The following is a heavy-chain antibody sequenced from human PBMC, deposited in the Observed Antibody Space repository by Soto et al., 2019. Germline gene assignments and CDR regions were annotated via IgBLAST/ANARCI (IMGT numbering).Heavy chain of an antibody. J-gene: IGHJ4*02. CDR2: VNTYNGNP. V-gene: IGHV1-18*01. D-gene: IGHD6-6*01. Sequence: QVQLVQSGVEVKKPGASVKVSCKAFGYTFTNYAISWVRQAPGRGLEWMGWVNTYNGNPNYAQIFQGRVTMTTDTSTGTAYMELRSLKSDDSAVYYCARDSQYSTDWQRFDSWGQGTLVTVSS. CDR1: GYTFTNYA. CDR3: ARDSQYSTDWQRFDS.